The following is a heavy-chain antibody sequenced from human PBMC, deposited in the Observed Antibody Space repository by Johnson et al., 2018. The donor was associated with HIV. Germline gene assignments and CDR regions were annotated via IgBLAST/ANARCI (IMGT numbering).Heavy chain of an antibody. Sequence: QVQLVESGGGVVQPGRSVRLSCAASGFTFNNYAMHWVRQAPGKGLEWVAVILFDGVYKHYAESVKGRFTISRDNSKNTLYLQMNSLRGEDTAVYYCARGPPRFARFGVAAKPNDGFDIWGQGTMVTVAS. CDR2: ILFDGVYK. D-gene: IGHD3-3*01. CDR1: GFTFNNYA. V-gene: IGHV3-30-3*01. CDR3: ARGPPRFARFGVAAKPNDGFDI. J-gene: IGHJ3*02.